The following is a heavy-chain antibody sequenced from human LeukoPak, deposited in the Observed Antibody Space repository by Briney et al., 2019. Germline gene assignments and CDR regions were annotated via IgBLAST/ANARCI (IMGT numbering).Heavy chain of an antibody. V-gene: IGHV3-21*01. CDR1: GFTFSSYS. CDR3: ARAVNSLAYYDFWSGYGNWFDP. Sequence: GGSLRLSCAASGFTFSSYSMNWVRQAPGKGLEWVSSISSSSSYIYYADSVKGRFTISRDNAKNSLYLQMNSLRAEDTAVYYCARAVNSLAYYDFWSGYGNWFDPWGQGTLVTVSS. CDR2: ISSSSSYI. J-gene: IGHJ5*02. D-gene: IGHD3-3*01.